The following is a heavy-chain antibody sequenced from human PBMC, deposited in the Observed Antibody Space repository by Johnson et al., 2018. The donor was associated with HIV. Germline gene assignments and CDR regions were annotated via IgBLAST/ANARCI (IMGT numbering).Heavy chain of an antibody. Sequence: QVQLVESGGGVVQPGGSLRLSCAASGFTFKNYDMHWVRQVPGKGLEWVSFIRSDGSDKYYADSVRGRFSISRDNSKNTLYLQMNSLRAEDTAVYYCANLDVNHAFDIWGQGTTVTVSS. CDR3: ANLDVNHAFDI. V-gene: IGHV3-30*02. D-gene: IGHD3-3*01. CDR1: GFTFKNYD. CDR2: IRSDGSDK. J-gene: IGHJ3*02.